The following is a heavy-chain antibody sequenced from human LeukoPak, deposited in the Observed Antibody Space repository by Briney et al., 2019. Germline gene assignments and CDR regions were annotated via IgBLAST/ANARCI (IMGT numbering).Heavy chain of an antibody. J-gene: IGHJ4*02. CDR1: GGSISSGGYY. D-gene: IGHD3-22*01. V-gene: IGHV4-31*03. CDR3: ARDSSGYSSLDY. CDR2: IYYSGST. Sequence: SQTLSLTCTVSGGSISSGGYYWSWVRQHPGKGLEWIGYIYYSGSTYYNPSLKSRVTISVDTSKNQFSLKLSSVTAADTAVYYCARDSSGYSSLDYWGQGTLVTVSS.